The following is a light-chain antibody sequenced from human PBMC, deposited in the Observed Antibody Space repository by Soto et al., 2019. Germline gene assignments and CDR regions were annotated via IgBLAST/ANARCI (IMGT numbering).Light chain of an antibody. CDR3: QSYDRSLSGVV. J-gene: IGLJ2*01. CDR1: SSNIGAGYD. V-gene: IGLV1-40*01. CDR2: GNS. Sequence: QSVLTQPPSVSGAPGQRVTISCTGSSSNIGAGYDVHWYQQLPGTAPKLLIYGNSNRPSGVPDRFSGSKSGTSASLAITGLQAEDEADYYCQSYDRSLSGVVFGGGTKPTVL.